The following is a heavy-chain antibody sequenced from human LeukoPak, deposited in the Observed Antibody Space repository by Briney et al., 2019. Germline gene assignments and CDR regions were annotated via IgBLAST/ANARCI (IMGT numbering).Heavy chain of an antibody. Sequence: GGSLRLSCAASGFTFGSFTMNWVRQAPGKGVEWVSSISFSSTFRHFSDSVQGRFNISRDNTKNSLYLEMNSLRAEDTAVYYCARGSPTVVVSANPTVYDYWGHGILVTVSS. D-gene: IGHD2-21*01. CDR3: ARGSPTVVVSANPTVYDY. CDR1: GFTFGSFT. V-gene: IGHV3-21*01. CDR2: ISFSSTFR. J-gene: IGHJ4*01.